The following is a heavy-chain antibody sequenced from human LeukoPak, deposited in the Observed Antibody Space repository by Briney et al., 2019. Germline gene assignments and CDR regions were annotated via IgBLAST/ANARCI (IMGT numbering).Heavy chain of an antibody. CDR1: GFTFTGHY. Sequence: GASVKVSCEASGFTFTGHYIHWVRQAPGQGLEWMGYINPHSGGTNSPQKFQGRVTLTTDTSISAAYMELSSLISDDTAMYYCVREGNEVLTKDFDSWGQGTLVTVSS. CDR3: VREGNEVLTKDFDS. CDR2: INPHSGGT. J-gene: IGHJ4*02. V-gene: IGHV1-2*02. D-gene: IGHD4-23*01.